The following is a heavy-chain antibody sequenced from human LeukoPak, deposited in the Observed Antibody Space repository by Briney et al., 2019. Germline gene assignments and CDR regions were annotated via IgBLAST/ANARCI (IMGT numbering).Heavy chain of an antibody. V-gene: IGHV4-4*07. Sequence: PSETLSLTCTVSGGSISSYYWSWIRQPAGKGLEWIGRIYTSGSTNYNPSLKSRVTISVDKSKNQFSLKLSSVTAADTAVYYCARYYYDSSGYYSYNWFDPWGRGTLVTVSS. CDR2: IYTSGST. J-gene: IGHJ5*02. D-gene: IGHD3-22*01. CDR3: ARYYYDSSGYYSYNWFDP. CDR1: GGSISSYY.